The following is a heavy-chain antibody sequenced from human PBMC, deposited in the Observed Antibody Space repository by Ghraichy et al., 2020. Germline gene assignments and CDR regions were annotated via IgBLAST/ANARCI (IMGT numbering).Heavy chain of an antibody. CDR1: GFTVSSKY. Sequence: GGSLRLSCAASGFTVSSKYMSWVRQAPGKGLEWVSVIYSDGRTYYADSVKGRFTISRDNSKNTLYLQMNSLRAEDTAVYYCARGSVGATAGYYWGQGTLVTVSS. CDR3: ARGSVGATAGYY. V-gene: IGHV3-53*01. J-gene: IGHJ4*02. D-gene: IGHD1-26*01. CDR2: IYSDGRT.